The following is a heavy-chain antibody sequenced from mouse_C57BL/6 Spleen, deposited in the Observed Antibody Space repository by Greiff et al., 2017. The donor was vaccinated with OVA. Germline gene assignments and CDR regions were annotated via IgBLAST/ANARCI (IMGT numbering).Heavy chain of an antibody. CDR2: INPSNGGT. Sequence: QVQLQQSGTELVKPGASVKLSCKASGYTFTSYWMHWVKQRPGQGLEWIGNINPSNGGTNYNEKFKSKATLTVDKSSSTAYMQLSSLTSEDSAVYYCARSPIGYGYFDVWGTGTTVTVSS. CDR3: ARSPIGYGYFDV. J-gene: IGHJ1*03. CDR1: GYTFTSYW. V-gene: IGHV1-53*01.